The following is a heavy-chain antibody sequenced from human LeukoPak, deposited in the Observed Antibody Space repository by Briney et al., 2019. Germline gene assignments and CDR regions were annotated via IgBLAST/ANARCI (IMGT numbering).Heavy chain of an antibody. V-gene: IGHV7-4-1*02. J-gene: IGHJ4*02. CDR3: ARTAHSRLFGDFDY. Sequence: ASVKVSCKASGYTFTIYGISWVRQAPGQGLEWMGWINTNTGNPTYAQGFTGRFVFSLDTSVSTAYLQISSLKAEDTAVYYCARTAHSRLFGDFDYWGQGTLVTVSS. CDR1: GYTFTIYG. CDR2: INTNTGNP. D-gene: IGHD3-10*01.